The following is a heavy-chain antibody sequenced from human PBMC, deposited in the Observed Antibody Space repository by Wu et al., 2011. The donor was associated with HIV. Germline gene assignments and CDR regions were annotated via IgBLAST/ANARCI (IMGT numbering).Heavy chain of an antibody. D-gene: IGHD4-23*01. Sequence: QAQLVQSGAEVREPGSSVKVSCKASGGTLRKYAFSWVRQAPGQGLEWMGGIVPVLGGSNYARKFQGRVTITADESRTTVHMELRSLRSDDSAVYYCARTTVVTRVDTYWGQGTLVTVSS. J-gene: IGHJ4*02. CDR1: GGTLRKYA. CDR2: IVPVLGGS. CDR3: ARTTVVTRVDTY. V-gene: IGHV1-69*11.